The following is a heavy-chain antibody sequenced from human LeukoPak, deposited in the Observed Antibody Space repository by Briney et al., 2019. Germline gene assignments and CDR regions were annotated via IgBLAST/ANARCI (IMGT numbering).Heavy chain of an antibody. CDR1: GASISSYY. CDR2: IYYSGST. D-gene: IGHD4-23*01. Sequence: SETLSLTCTVSGASISSYYWSWIRQPSGKGLEWIGYIYYSGSTSYNPSLKSRVTISVDTSKNQFSLKLSSVTAADTAVYYCARHEPPYGNSHFDYWGQGTLVTVSS. V-gene: IGHV4-59*08. CDR3: ARHEPPYGNSHFDY. J-gene: IGHJ4*02.